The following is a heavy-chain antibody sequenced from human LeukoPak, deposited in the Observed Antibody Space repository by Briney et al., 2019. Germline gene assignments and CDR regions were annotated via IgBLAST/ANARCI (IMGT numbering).Heavy chain of an antibody. J-gene: IGHJ4*02. CDR1: GFTVSSNY. CDR2: IYSGGGT. V-gene: IGHV3-53*01. D-gene: IGHD6-6*01. Sequence: QAGGSLRLSCAASGFTVSSNYMSWVRQAPGKGLEWVSVIYSGGGTYYADSVKGRFTISRDNSKNTLYLQMNSLRAEDTAVYYCARESGDSSSSLGVFDYWGQGTLVTVSS. CDR3: ARESGDSSSSLGVFDY.